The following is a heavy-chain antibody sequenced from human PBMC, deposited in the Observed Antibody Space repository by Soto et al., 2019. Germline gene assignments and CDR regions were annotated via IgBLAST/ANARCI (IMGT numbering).Heavy chain of an antibody. CDR2: ISAFTGHR. J-gene: IGHJ4*02. V-gene: IGHV1-18*01. D-gene: IGHD3-10*01. CDR1: GYTFTIYG. CDR3: AHYSGSYFDY. Sequence: ASVKVSCKASGYTFTIYGLGWVRQAPGQGLEWMGWISAFTGHRIYAEKFQGRVTMTSDTSTSTAYMELKSLRSDDTAMYYCAHYSGSYFDYWGQGTLVTVSS.